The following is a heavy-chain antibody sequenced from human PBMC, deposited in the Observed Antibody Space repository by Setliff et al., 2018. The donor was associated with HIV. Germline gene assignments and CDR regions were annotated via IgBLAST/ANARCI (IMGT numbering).Heavy chain of an antibody. D-gene: IGHD3-3*01. CDR1: GGSFSGYY. J-gene: IGHJ4*02. CDR2: INHSGST. V-gene: IGHV4-34*01. CDR3: ARVRTNWDYDFWSGHFSSDYFDY. Sequence: SETLSLTCAVYGGSFSGYYWSWIRQPPGKGLEWIGEINHSGSTNYNPSLKSRVTISVDTSKNQFSLKLSSVTAADTAVYYCARVRTNWDYDFWSGHFSSDYFDYWGQGTLVTVSS.